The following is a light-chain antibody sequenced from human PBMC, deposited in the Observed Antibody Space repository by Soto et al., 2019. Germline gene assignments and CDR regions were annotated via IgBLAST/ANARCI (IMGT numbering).Light chain of an antibody. V-gene: IGKV1-8*01. CDR3: KQNISYPYT. J-gene: IGKJ2*01. CDR1: QGISSY. CDR2: AAA. Sequence: AIRMTQSPSSFSASTGDRVTITCRASQGISSYLAWYQQKPGKAPNLLIYAAATLQRGAPARFSGSGSGPDFTLTISRLQSEDFEKYYCKQNISYPYTIGQGTKLEI.